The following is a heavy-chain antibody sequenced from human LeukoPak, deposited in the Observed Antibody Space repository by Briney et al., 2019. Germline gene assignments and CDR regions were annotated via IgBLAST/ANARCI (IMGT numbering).Heavy chain of an antibody. V-gene: IGHV3-23*01. Sequence: WGSLRLSCAASGFTISSYAMSWVRQAPGKGLEWVSAISGSGGSTYYADSVKGRFTISRDNSKNTLYLQMNSLRAEDTAVYYCAKDRPSYSGYDYEGYWGQGTLVSVSS. D-gene: IGHD5-12*01. CDR3: AKDRPSYSGYDYEGY. CDR2: ISGSGGST. J-gene: IGHJ4*02. CDR1: GFTISSYA.